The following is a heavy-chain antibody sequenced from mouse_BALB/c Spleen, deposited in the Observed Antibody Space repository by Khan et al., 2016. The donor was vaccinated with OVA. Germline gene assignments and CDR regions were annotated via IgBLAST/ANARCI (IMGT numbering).Heavy chain of an antibody. J-gene: IGHJ2*01. CDR2: INPSTGYT. CDR3: ARRGLRWDFDY. D-gene: IGHD1-1*01. CDR1: GYTFINYW. V-gene: IGHV1-7*01. Sequence: QVQLQQSGAELAKPGASVKMSCKASGYTFINYWIPWVKQSPGQGLEWIGYINPSTGYTEYNQNFKDKATLTADKSSRTAYMQLSSLTSEDSAVFYCARRGLRWDFDYWGQGTTLTVSS.